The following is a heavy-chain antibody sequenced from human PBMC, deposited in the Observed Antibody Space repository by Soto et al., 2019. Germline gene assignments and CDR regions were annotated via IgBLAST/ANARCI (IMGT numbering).Heavy chain of an antibody. D-gene: IGHD2-8*01. V-gene: IGHV6-1*01. CDR3: VRLIGNSWLDY. Sequence: SQTLSLTCAISGDSVSSDSVTWNWIRQSPSRGLEWLGRTYYRSKWYSDYALSVKSRVTINADMSKNQVSLQLNSVTPEDSAVYYCVRLIGNSWLDYWGQGTLVPVSS. CDR1: GDSVSSDSVT. J-gene: IGHJ5*01. CDR2: TYYRSKWYS.